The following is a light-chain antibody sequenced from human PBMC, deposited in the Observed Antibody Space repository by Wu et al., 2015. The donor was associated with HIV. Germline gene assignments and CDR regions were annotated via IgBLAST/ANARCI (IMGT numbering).Light chain of an antibody. J-gene: IGKJ3*01. CDR1: QSVSSNY. V-gene: IGKV3-20*01. Sequence: EIVLTQSPGTLSLSQGERATLSCRASQSVSSNYLAWYQQKPGQAPRLLISGASSRASGIPDRFSGSGSGTDFTLTISRLEPEDFAVYYCQQYGSSPPRFTFGPGTKVDIK. CDR2: GAS. CDR3: QQYGSSPPRFT.